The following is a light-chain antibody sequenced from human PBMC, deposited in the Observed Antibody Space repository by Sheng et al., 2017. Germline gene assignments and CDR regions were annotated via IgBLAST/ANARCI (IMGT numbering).Light chain of an antibody. Sequence: EIVMTQSPATLSVSPGERATLSCRASQSISYNLAWYQQKPGQAPRLLIYTASTRPTGIPARFSGSGSGTEFTLTISSLQSEDFAVYYCHQYNHWPTFGQGTRL. V-gene: IGKV3-15*01. CDR2: TAS. CDR1: QSISYN. J-gene: IGKJ5*01. CDR3: HQYNHWPT.